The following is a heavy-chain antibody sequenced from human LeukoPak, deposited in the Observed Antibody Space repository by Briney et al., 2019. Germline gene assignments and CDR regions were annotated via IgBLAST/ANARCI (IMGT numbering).Heavy chain of an antibody. J-gene: IGHJ4*02. V-gene: IGHV3-53*01. Sequence: PGGSLRLSSAASGFTVSSNYMSWVRQAPGKGLEWVSVIYSGGSTYYADSVKGRFTISRDNSKNTLYLQMNSLRAEDTAVYYCARSAGGIFDYWGQGTLVTVSS. CDR1: GFTVSSNY. CDR2: IYSGGST. D-gene: IGHD3-10*01. CDR3: ARSAGGIFDY.